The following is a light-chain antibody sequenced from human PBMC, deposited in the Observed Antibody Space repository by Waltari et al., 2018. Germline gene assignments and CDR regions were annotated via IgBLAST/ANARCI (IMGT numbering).Light chain of an antibody. J-gene: IGLJ1*01. CDR1: IANIGGNA. Sequence: SVLTQPPSASGTPGQRVTISCSGSIANIGGNAVNWFQHLPGTAPNLLIYSISQRPSGVPDRFSGSTSGTSASLAISELQSGDEADYYCATWDDSLNGFYVFGTGTKVTVL. V-gene: IGLV1-44*01. CDR2: SIS. CDR3: ATWDDSLNGFYV.